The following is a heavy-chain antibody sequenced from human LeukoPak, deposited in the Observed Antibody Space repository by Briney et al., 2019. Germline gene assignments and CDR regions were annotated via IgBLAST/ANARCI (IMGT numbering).Heavy chain of an antibody. D-gene: IGHD3-10*01. CDR3: ARMTSGTYGKRGFDP. Sequence: TLSLTCTISGGSISSSYWSWIRQPPGKALEWLARIDWDDDKYYSTSLKTRLTISKDTSKNQVVLTMTNMDPVDTATYYCARMTSGTYGKRGFDPWGQGTLVTVSS. CDR1: GGSISSSYW. J-gene: IGHJ5*02. V-gene: IGHV2-70*11. CDR2: IDWDDDK.